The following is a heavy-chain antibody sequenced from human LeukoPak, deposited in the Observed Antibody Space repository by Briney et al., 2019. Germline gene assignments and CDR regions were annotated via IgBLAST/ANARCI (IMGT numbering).Heavy chain of an antibody. D-gene: IGHD6-19*01. CDR1: GGSLSGYY. Sequence: SETLSLTCAVYGGSLSGYYWSWIRQPPGKGLEWIGEINHSGSTNYNPSLTSRVTISVDTSKNQFSLKLSSVTAADTAVYYCARAPPRYSSGWYVPGYYYYGMDVWGQGTTVTVSS. J-gene: IGHJ6*02. V-gene: IGHV4-34*01. CDR2: INHSGST. CDR3: ARAPPRYSSGWYVPGYYYYGMDV.